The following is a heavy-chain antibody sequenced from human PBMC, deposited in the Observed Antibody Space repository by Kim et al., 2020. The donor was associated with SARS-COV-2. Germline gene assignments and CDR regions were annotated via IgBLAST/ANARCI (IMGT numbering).Heavy chain of an antibody. J-gene: IGHJ3*02. D-gene: IGHD6-19*01. CDR1: GYTFTGYY. CDR3: ARGPGIAVAGGVRAFDI. Sequence: ASVKVSCKASGYTFTGYYMHWVRQAPGQGLEWMGWINPNSGGTNYAQKFQGWVTMTRDTSISTAYMELSRLRSDDTAVYYCARGPGIAVAGGVRAFDIWGQGTMVTVSS. CDR2: INPNSGGT. V-gene: IGHV1-2*04.